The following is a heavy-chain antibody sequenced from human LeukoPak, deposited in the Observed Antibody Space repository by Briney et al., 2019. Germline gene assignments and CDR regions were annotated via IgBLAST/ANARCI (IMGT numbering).Heavy chain of an antibody. CDR1: GGSISSYY. Sequence: SETLSLTCTVSGGSISSYYWSWIRQPPGKGLEWIGYIYYTGSTNYNPSLRSRVTISVDTSKNQFSLKLSSVTAADTALYYCARIILGNYFGYWGQGTLVTVSS. CDR3: ARIILGNYFGY. V-gene: IGHV4-59*01. CDR2: IYYTGST. J-gene: IGHJ4*02. D-gene: IGHD3-3*01.